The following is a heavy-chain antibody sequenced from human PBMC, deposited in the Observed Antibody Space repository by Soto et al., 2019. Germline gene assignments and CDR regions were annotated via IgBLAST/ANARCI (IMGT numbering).Heavy chain of an antibody. CDR1: GDSINSDKYY. D-gene: IGHD3-9*01. J-gene: IGHJ4*02. CDR2: IYYRGNT. CDR3: ARLEGLATTSYYFAF. V-gene: IGHV4-39*01. Sequence: QLQLQESGPGLVKPSETLSLTCSVSGDSINSDKYYWGWIRQPPGKGLEWIGSIYYRGNTYYNPSLKTRVTISPAKSESQLPLMLNSVTAADSAVYFCARLEGLATTSYYFAFWGQGALVTVSS.